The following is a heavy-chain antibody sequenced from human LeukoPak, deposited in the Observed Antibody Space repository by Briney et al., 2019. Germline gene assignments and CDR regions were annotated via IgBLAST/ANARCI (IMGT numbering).Heavy chain of an antibody. CDR1: GGTFSSYA. Sequence: GASVKVSCKASGGTFSSYAISWVRQAPGQGLEWMGGIIPIFGTTNYAQKFQGRVTITTDESTSTAYMELSSLRSEDTAVYYCARDSVRGGDYYYYYIDVWGKGTTVTVSS. D-gene: IGHD3-10*02. V-gene: IGHV1-69*05. J-gene: IGHJ6*03. CDR3: ARDSVRGGDYYYYYIDV. CDR2: IIPIFGTT.